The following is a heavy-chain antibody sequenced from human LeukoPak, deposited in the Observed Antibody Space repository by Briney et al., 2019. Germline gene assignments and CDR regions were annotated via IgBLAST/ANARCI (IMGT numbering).Heavy chain of an antibody. J-gene: IGHJ5*02. CDR3: ARAGGSSTFNWFDR. Sequence: GGSLTLSCAASGFSFSSYSMNWVRQAPGKGPEWVSFISSGGISTDYAASVQGRFTISRDNAENSLYLQLNSLSADDTAVYYCARAGGSSTFNWFDRWGQGTLVTVSS. CDR2: ISSGGIST. D-gene: IGHD2-15*01. V-gene: IGHV3-21*01. CDR1: GFSFSSYS.